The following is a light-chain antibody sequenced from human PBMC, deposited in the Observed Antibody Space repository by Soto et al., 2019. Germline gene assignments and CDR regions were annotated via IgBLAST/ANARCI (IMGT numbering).Light chain of an antibody. CDR1: QSVSSNF. CDR3: QHYGSSPCT. V-gene: IGKV3-20*01. Sequence: EIVLTQSPGTLSLSPGERATLSCRASQSVSSNFLAWYQQKPGQAPRLLIYGASRRATGIPDRFSGSGSGTDFTLTISRLESEDFALYYCQHYGSSPCTFGQGTRLEMK. CDR2: GAS. J-gene: IGKJ5*01.